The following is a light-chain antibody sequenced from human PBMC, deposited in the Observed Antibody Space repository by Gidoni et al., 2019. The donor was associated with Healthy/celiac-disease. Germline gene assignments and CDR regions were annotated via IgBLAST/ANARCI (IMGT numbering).Light chain of an antibody. V-gene: IGLV2-14*01. J-gene: IGLJ2*01. Sequence: QAALTQPASVSGSPGQSITISCTGTSSDVGCYNYVSWYQQHPGKAPKLMIYEVSTRPSGVSNRFSCSKSGNTASLTISGLQAEDEADYYCSSYTSSSTVVFGGGTKLTVL. CDR3: SSYTSSSTVV. CDR1: SSDVGCYNY. CDR2: EVS.